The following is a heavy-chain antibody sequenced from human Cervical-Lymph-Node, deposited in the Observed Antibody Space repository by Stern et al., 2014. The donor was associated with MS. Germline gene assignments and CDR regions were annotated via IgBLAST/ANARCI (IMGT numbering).Heavy chain of an antibody. J-gene: IGHJ4*02. CDR3: ARGGEGWNSYYFDY. Sequence: QLQLQESGPGLVKPSQTLSLSCSVSGGSITSGSYYWTWIRQPAGKGPEWIGSIYSTGTTNYNPSLNSRVSMSLDTSENQFSLKGISVTAADTAVYYCARGGEGWNSYYFDYWGQGTLVTVSS. CDR1: GGSITSGSYY. D-gene: IGHD1-7*01. V-gene: IGHV4-61*02. CDR2: IYSTGTT.